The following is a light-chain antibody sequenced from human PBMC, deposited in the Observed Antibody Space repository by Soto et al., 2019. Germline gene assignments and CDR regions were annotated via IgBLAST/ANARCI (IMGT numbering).Light chain of an antibody. CDR1: QSISSY. V-gene: IGKV1-39*01. CDR3: QQSYSTPWT. CDR2: GAS. J-gene: IGKJ1*01. Sequence: DIPMTQSPSSLSASVGDRVTITCRASQSISSYLNWYQQKPGNSPKVLLYGASILQTGVPSRFSGSGSGTDFTLTIRRLQPEDSATYYCQQSYSTPWTFGQGTKVEIK.